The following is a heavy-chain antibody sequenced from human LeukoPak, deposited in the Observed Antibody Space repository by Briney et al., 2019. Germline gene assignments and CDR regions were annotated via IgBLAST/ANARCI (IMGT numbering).Heavy chain of an antibody. CDR2: VSAYNGDT. Sequence: ASVKVSCKASGYTFTSCGICWERQAPGQGLEWMGWVSAYNGDTNYAQKFQGRVTMTIDTSTSTAYMELRSLSSDDTAVYYCARDAPQWRNAFDFWGQGTMVTVSS. D-gene: IGHD6-19*01. J-gene: IGHJ3*01. V-gene: IGHV1-18*01. CDR3: ARDAPQWRNAFDF. CDR1: GYTFTSCG.